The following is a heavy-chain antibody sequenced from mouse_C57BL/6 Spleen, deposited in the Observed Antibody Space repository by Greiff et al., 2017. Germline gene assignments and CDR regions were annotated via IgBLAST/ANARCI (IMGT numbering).Heavy chain of an antibody. CDR3: ARLGGYDDAMDY. D-gene: IGHD2-2*01. V-gene: IGHV1-54*01. J-gene: IGHJ4*01. CDR2: INPGSGGT. Sequence: QVQLQQSGAELVRPGTSVKVSCKASGYAFTNYLIEWVKQRPGQGLEWIGVINPGSGGTNYNEKVKGKATLTADKSSSTAYMQLSSLTSEDSAVYFCARLGGYDDAMDYWGQGTSVTVSS. CDR1: GYAFTNYL.